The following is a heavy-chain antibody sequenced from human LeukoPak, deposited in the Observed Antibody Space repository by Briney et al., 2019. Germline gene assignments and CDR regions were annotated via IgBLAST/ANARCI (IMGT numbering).Heavy chain of an antibody. CDR2: IWYDGSNK. Sequence: GGSLRLSCAASGFTFSNYGMHWVRQAPGKGLEWVAVIWYDGSNKYYAGSVKGRFTISRDNAKNSLYLQMNTLRAEDTAVYYCASFDSSGWHYFDYWGQGTLVTVSA. CDR1: GFTFSNYG. D-gene: IGHD6-19*01. V-gene: IGHV3-33*03. CDR3: ASFDSSGWHYFDY. J-gene: IGHJ4*02.